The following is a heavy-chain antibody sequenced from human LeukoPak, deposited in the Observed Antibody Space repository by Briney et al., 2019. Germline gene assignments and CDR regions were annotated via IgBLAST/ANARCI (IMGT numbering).Heavy chain of an antibody. J-gene: IGHJ3*02. CDR2: ISGSGGST. CDR3: AKDRVFYGGAFDI. CDR1: GFTFSSYA. Sequence: GGSLRLSCAASGFTFSSYAMSWVRQAPGKGLEWVSAISGSGGSTYYADSVEGRFTISRDNSKNTLYLQMNSLRAEDTAVYYCAKDRVFYGGAFDIWGQGTMVTVSS. V-gene: IGHV3-23*01. D-gene: IGHD4-23*01.